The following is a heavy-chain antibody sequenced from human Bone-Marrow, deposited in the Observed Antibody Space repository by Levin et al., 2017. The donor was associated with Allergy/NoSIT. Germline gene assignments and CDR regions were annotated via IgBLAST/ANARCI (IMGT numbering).Heavy chain of an antibody. Sequence: GASVKVSCKASGYTFTSYDINWVRQATGQGLEWMGWMNPNSGNTGYAQKFQGRVTMTRNTSISTAYMELSSLRSEDTAVYYCARAPYYDILTGYYSQIASEGFDYWGQGTLVTVSS. V-gene: IGHV1-8*01. D-gene: IGHD3-9*01. J-gene: IGHJ4*02. CDR1: GYTFTSYD. CDR3: ARAPYYDILTGYYSQIASEGFDY. CDR2: MNPNSGNT.